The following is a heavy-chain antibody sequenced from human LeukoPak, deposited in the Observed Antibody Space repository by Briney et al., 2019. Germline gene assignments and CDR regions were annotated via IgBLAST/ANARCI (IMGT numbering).Heavy chain of an antibody. Sequence: SETLSLTCAVYGGSFSGYYWSWIRQPPGKGLEWIGEINHSGSTNYNPSLKSRVTISVGTSKNQFSLKLSSVTAADTAVYYCARVGPLRFLEWLLYKNWFDPWGQGTLVTVSS. V-gene: IGHV4-34*01. CDR1: GGSFSGYY. D-gene: IGHD3-3*01. CDR2: INHSGST. J-gene: IGHJ5*02. CDR3: ARVGPLRFLEWLLYKNWFDP.